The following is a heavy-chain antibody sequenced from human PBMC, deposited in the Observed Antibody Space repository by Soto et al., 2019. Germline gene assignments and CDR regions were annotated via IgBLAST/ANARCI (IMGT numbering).Heavy chain of an antibody. V-gene: IGHV3-23*01. CDR3: AKFKRIAVAGKLLDP. CDR2: ISGSGGST. Sequence: EVQLLESGGGLVQPGGSLRLSCEASGFTFSSYAMSWVPPAPGKGLEWVPAISGSGGSTYYADSVNGRFTISRDNSKNTLYLQMNSLRAEDTAVYYCAKFKRIAVAGKLLDPWGQGTLVTVSS. J-gene: IGHJ5*02. CDR1: GFTFSSYA. D-gene: IGHD6-19*01.